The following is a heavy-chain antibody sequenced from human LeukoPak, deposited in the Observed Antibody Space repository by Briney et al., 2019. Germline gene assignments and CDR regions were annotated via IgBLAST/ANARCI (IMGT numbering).Heavy chain of an antibody. CDR2: IYYSGST. Sequence: PSETLSLTCTVSGGSISSYYWSWIRQPPGKGLEWIGYIYYSGSTNYNPSLKSRVTISVDTSKNQFSLKLSSVTAADTAVYYCATHDPPYSSGWYVGYWGQGTLVTVSS. V-gene: IGHV4-59*08. CDR3: ATHDPPYSSGWYVGY. J-gene: IGHJ4*02. D-gene: IGHD6-19*01. CDR1: GGSISSYY.